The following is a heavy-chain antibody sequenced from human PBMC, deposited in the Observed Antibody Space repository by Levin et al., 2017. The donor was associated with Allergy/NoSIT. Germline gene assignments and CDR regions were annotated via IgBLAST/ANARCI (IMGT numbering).Heavy chain of an antibody. CDR3: ARVQYDYVWGSYVAFDI. D-gene: IGHD3-16*01. Sequence: SQTLSLTCAVYGGSFSGYYWSWIRQPPGKGLEWIGEINHSGSTNYNPSLKSRVTISVDTSKNQFSLKLSSVTAADTAVYYCARVQYDYVWGSYVAFDIWGQGTMVTVSS. CDR1: GGSFSGYY. J-gene: IGHJ3*02. V-gene: IGHV4-34*01. CDR2: INHSGST.